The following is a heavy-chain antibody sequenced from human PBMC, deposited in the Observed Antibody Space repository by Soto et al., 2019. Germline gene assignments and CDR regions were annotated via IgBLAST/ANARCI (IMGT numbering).Heavy chain of an antibody. J-gene: IGHJ4*02. CDR3: LLCCLVVGAVTRECV. D-gene: IGHD2-8*02. V-gene: IGHV3-74*01. CDR1: GFTFSSYW. Sequence: GGSLRLSCAASGFTFSSYWMHWVRQAPGKGLVWVSRINSDGSSTSYAGSVKGRFTISRDNAKNTLYLQMNSLRAEDTAVYYCLLCCLVVGAVTRECVGGQGSLVPVS. CDR2: INSDGSST.